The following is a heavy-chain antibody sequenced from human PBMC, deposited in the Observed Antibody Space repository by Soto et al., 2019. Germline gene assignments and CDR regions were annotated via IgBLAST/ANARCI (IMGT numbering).Heavy chain of an antibody. V-gene: IGHV1-3*01. CDR3: ARAGYCSSTSCSDAFDI. CDR2: INAGNGNT. D-gene: IGHD2-2*01. J-gene: IGHJ3*02. Sequence: QVQFVQSGAELKKPGASVKVSCKASGYTFTNYAMHGVRQAPGQRLEWMGWINAGNGNTKYSQKFQGRVTITRDTSARTAYVELTSLRSDDTAVYYCARAGYCSSTSCSDAFDIWGQGTLVTVSS. CDR1: GYTFTNYA.